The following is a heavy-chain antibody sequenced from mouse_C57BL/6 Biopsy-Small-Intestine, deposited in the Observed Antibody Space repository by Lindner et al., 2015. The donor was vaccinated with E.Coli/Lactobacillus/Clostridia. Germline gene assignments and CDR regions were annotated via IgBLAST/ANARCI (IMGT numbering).Heavy chain of an antibody. D-gene: IGHD3-2*02. CDR2: ISPNNGLS. V-gene: IGHV1-31*01. CDR1: GFSSTGYY. CDR3: ARSEGSSGFFDY. Sequence: VQLQESGPELVKPGALVKISCKASGFSSTGYYIHWVKQSHGNILDWFGYISPNNGLSSYNQRFKGKATLTIDKSSSTAYMELRSLTSEDSAVYYCARSEGSSGFFDYWGQGTTLTVSS. J-gene: IGHJ2*01.